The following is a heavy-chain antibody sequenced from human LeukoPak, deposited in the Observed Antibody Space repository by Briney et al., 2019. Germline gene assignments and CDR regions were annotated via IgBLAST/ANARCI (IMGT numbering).Heavy chain of an antibody. J-gene: IGHJ4*02. D-gene: IGHD3-10*01. V-gene: IGHV3-48*04. CDR3: ARDPVGSGSGSCFDY. CDR1: GFTFSSYS. Sequence: PGGSLRLSCAASGFTFSSYSMNWVRQAPGKGLEWVSYISSSGRTPYYADSVKGRFTISRDNAKNSLYLQMNSLRADDTAIYYCARDPVGSGSGSCFDYWGQGTLVTVSS. CDR2: ISSSGRTP.